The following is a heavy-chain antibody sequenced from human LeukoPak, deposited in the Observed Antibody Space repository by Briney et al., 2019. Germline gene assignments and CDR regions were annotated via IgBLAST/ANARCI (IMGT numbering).Heavy chain of an antibody. CDR1: GGSISSSSYY. CDR3: ARGVHGDYRWYFDL. D-gene: IGHD4-17*01. J-gene: IGHJ2*01. Sequence: SETLSPTCTVSGGSISSSSYYWGWIRQPPGKGLEWIGSIYYSGSTYYNPSLKSRVTISVDTSKNQFSLKLSSVTAADTAVYYCARGVHGDYRWYFDLWGRGTLVTVSS. CDR2: IYYSGST. V-gene: IGHV4-39*07.